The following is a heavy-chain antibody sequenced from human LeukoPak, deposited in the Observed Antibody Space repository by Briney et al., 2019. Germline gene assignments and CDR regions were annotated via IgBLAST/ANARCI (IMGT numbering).Heavy chain of an antibody. J-gene: IGHJ3*02. V-gene: IGHV5-51*01. CDR3: ARPREGATDAFDI. CDR1: GYSFTIYW. CDR2: IHLGDSDT. Sequence: GESLKISCKASGYSFTIYWMAWVRQMPGKGLEWMGIIHLGDSDTRYSPSFQGQVTISADKSISTAYLQWSSLKASDTAIYYCARPREGATDAFDIWGQGTMVTVSS. D-gene: IGHD1-26*01.